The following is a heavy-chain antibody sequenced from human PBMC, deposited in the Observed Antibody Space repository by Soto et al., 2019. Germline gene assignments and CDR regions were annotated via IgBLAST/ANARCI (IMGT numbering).Heavy chain of an antibody. CDR1: GFTFSSYG. CDR2: VSYDGGTK. V-gene: IGHV3-30*18. CDR3: AKGLGGWFFYY. Sequence: QVQLVESGGGVVQPGRSLRLSCAASGFTFSSYGMHWVRQAPGKGLEWVAVVSYDGGTKYYADSVKGRFTISRDNLKNTLSLQMNSLRAEDTAIYYCAKGLGGWFFYYWGLGTLVTVSS. D-gene: IGHD6-19*01. J-gene: IGHJ4*02.